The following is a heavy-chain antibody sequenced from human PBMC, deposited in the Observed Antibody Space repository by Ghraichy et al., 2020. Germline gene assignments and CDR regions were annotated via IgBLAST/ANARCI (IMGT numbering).Heavy chain of an antibody. CDR1: GGSISSYY. CDR3: ARHYGQLSLYPFDP. CDR2: IYYTGST. J-gene: IGHJ5*02. D-gene: IGHD3-10*01. Sequence: SQTLSLTCTVSGGSISSYYWSWIRQPPGKGLEWIGYIYYTGSTNYNPSLKSRVTISVDTSKNQFSLKLSSVTAADTAVYYCARHYGQLSLYPFDPWGQGTLVTVSS. V-gene: IGHV4-59*08.